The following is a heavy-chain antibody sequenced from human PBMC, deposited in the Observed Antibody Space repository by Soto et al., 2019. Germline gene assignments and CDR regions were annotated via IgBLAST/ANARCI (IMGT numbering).Heavy chain of an antibody. D-gene: IGHD3-16*01. CDR1: GYTFTNHG. CDR2: INPYNANV. Sequence: QVQLVQSGAEVKKPGASVKVSCKTSGYTFTNHGINWVRQAPGQGLEWMGWINPYNANVNYAQKLQGRVTMTTDTATRTAYMDLRSLTSDDTAVYYCARDRVAGIWGDAVDIWGQGPMVTVSS. CDR3: ARDRVAGIWGDAVDI. J-gene: IGHJ3*02. V-gene: IGHV1-18*04.